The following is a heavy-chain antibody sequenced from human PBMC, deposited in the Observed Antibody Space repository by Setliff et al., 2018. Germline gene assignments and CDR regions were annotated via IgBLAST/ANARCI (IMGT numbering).Heavy chain of an antibody. CDR2: INPSGGYA. Sequence: ASVKVSCKASGYTFTTYYMHWVRQAPGQGLEWMGIINPSGGYANYAQKFQGRVTMTRDTSTSTVYMELSSLRSEDTAVYYCAKYVKKFAHFDYWGQGTLVTVSS. CDR1: GYTFTTYY. CDR3: AKYVKKFAHFDY. D-gene: IGHD3-16*01. V-gene: IGHV1-46*01. J-gene: IGHJ4*02.